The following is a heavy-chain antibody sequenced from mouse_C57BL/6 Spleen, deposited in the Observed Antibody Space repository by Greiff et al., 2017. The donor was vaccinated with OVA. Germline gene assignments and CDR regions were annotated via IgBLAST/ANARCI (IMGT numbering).Heavy chain of an antibody. CDR1: GYTFTSYW. D-gene: IGHD1-1*01. Sequence: QVQLQQPGAELVMPGASVKLSCKASGYTFTSYWMHWVKQRPGQGLEWIGEIDPSDSYTNYNQKFKGKSTLTVDKSSSTAYMQLSSLTSEDSAVYYCARVATRYFDDWGTGTTVTVSS. CDR3: ARVATRYFDD. J-gene: IGHJ1*03. CDR2: IDPSDSYT. V-gene: IGHV1-69*01.